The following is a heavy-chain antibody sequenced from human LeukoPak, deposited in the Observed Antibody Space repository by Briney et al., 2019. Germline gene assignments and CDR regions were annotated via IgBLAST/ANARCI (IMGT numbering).Heavy chain of an antibody. Sequence: GASVKVSCKASGYTFTSYGITWVRQAPGQGLEWVGWISAYDGNTNYAQKLQGRVTMTTDTSTSTAYMELRSLRSDDTAVYYCARDVLDILTGYLSGYSYYMDVWGKGTTVIVSS. D-gene: IGHD3-9*01. CDR1: GYTFTSYG. V-gene: IGHV1-18*01. CDR2: ISAYDGNT. J-gene: IGHJ6*03. CDR3: ARDVLDILTGYLSGYSYYMDV.